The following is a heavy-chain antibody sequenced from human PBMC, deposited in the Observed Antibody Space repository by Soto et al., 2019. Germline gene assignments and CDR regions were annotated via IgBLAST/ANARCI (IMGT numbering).Heavy chain of an antibody. D-gene: IGHD1-1*01. J-gene: IGHJ6*02. CDR1: GGTLNSYA. V-gene: IGHV1-69*12. CDR3: ARGTVTGSEYNFYYYGMDV. Sequence: QVQLVQSGVEVKKPGSSVKVSCKASGGTLNSYAIDWVRQAPGQGLEWMGGIIPIFGNTYYAQRLQGRVKLPADESTRTAYMEPSTLTSEDTAVYYCARGTVTGSEYNFYYYGMDVWGQGTTVIVSS. CDR2: IIPIFGNT.